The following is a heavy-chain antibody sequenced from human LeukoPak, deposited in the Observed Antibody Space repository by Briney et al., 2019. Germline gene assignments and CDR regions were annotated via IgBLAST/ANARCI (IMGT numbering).Heavy chain of an antibody. D-gene: IGHD3-22*01. CDR3: AREGEYYYDSSGYYGYFDL. CDR1: GGSISSGSYY. CDR2: IYTSGST. Sequence: PSQTLSLTCTVSGGSISSGSYYCSWIRQPAGKGLEWIGRIYTSGSTNYNPSLKSRATISVDTSKNQFSLKLSSVTAADTAVYYCAREGEYYYDSSGYYGYFDLWGRGTLVTVSS. V-gene: IGHV4-61*02. J-gene: IGHJ2*01.